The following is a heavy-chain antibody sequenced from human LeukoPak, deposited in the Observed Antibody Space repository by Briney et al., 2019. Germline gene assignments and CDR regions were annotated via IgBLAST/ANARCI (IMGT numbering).Heavy chain of an antibody. CDR2: TNPNSGNT. D-gene: IGHD2-2*01. J-gene: IGHJ5*02. Sequence: ASVKVSCKASGYTFTSYDINWVRQATGQGLEWMGWTNPNSGNTGYAQKFQGRVTMTRNTSISTAYMELSSLRSEDTAVYYCARAYCSSTSCYDSWFDPWGQGTLVTVSS. CDR1: GYTFTSYD. V-gene: IGHV1-8*01. CDR3: ARAYCSSTSCYDSWFDP.